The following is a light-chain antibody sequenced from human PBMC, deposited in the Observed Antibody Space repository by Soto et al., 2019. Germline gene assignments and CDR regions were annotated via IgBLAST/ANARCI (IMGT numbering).Light chain of an antibody. J-gene: IGKJ1*01. CDR2: GAS. CDR3: QHYGSSGT. V-gene: IGKV3-20*01. Sequence: IALTQSPGPLSLSPWARATLSCRASQSVSNNYLALYQQKPSPATRLLNYGASYRATGIPNMCSGSGSGTVITLTISRLDAEYLAVYYCQHYGSSGTFGQGTKVDIK. CDR1: QSVSNNY.